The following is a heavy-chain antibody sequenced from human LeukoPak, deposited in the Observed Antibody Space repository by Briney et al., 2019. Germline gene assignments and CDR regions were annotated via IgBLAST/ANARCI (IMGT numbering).Heavy chain of an antibody. J-gene: IGHJ5*02. CDR3: ATNKDYDFWSGQLNWFDP. CDR2: ISGSGGST. CDR1: GFTFSSYA. D-gene: IGHD3-3*01. V-gene: IGHV3-23*01. Sequence: PGGSLRLSCAASGFTFSSYAMSWVRQAPGKGLEWVSAISGSGGSTYYADSVKGRFTISRDNSKNTLYLQMNSLRAEDTAVYYCATNKDYDFWSGQLNWFDPWGRGTLVTVSS.